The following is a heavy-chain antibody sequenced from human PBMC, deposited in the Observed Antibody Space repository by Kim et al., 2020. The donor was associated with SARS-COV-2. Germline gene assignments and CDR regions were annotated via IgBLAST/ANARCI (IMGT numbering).Heavy chain of an antibody. V-gene: IGHV3-21*01. J-gene: IGHJ6*02. CDR1: GFTFSSYS. Sequence: GGSLRLSCAASGFTFSSYSMNWVRQAPGKGLEWVSSISSSSSYIYYADSVKGRFTISRDNAKNSLYLQMNSLRAEDTAVYYCARLRYDILTGLYPEGMDVWGQGTTVTVSS. CDR3: ARLRYDILTGLYPEGMDV. D-gene: IGHD3-9*01. CDR2: ISSSSSYI.